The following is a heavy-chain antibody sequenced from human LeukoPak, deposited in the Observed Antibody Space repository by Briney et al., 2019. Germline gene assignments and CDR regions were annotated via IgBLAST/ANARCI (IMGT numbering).Heavy chain of an antibody. Sequence: GGSLRLSCAASGFTFSSYSMNWVRQAPGKGLEWVSYISSSSTIYYADSVKGRFTISRDNAKNSLYLQMNSLRAEDTAVYYCARDEYDFWSGPGSYYMDVWGKGTTVTVSS. CDR2: ISSSSTI. D-gene: IGHD3-3*01. CDR3: ARDEYDFWSGPGSYYMDV. J-gene: IGHJ6*03. CDR1: GFTFSSYS. V-gene: IGHV3-48*01.